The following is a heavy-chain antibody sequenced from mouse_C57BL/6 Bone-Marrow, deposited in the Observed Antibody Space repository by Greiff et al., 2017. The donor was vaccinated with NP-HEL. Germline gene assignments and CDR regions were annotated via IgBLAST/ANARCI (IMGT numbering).Heavy chain of an antibody. V-gene: IGHV3-5*01. CDR1: GISITTGNYR. D-gene: IGHD1-1*01. CDR2: IYYSGTI. J-gene: IGHJ4*01. CDR3: ARDDYYGKDYYAMDY. Sequence: VQLKESGPGLVKPSQTVFLTCTVTGISITTGNYRWSWIRQFPGNKLEWIGYIYYSGTITYNPSLTSRTTITRDTPKNQFFLEMNSLTAEDTATYYCARDDYYGKDYYAMDYWGQGTSVTVSS.